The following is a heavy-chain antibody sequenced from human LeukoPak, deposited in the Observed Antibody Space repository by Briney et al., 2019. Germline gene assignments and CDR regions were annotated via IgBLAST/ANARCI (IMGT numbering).Heavy chain of an antibody. CDR1: EFTFSNYA. Sequence: GGSLRLSCAASEFTFSNYAMSWVRQAPGKGLEWVSAISVSGSTTYYADSVKGRFTISRDNSKNTLYLQMNSLRAEDTAVYYCAKGGSSYSYSFDNWGQGTLVTVSS. J-gene: IGHJ4*02. D-gene: IGHD6-13*01. V-gene: IGHV3-23*01. CDR2: ISVSGSTT. CDR3: AKGGSSYSYSFDN.